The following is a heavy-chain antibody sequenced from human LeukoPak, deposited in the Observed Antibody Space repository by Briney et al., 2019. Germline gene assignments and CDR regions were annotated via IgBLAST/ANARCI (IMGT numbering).Heavy chain of an antibody. CDR3: ARVANYHYYYMDV. V-gene: IGHV4-39*07. Sequence: SETLSLTCTVSGGSISSSTYYWGWIRQPPGKGLEWIGSIYYSGSTYYNPSLKSRVTISVDTSKNQFSLKVSSVTAADTAVYYCARVANYHYYYMDVWGKGTTVTVSS. CDR1: GGSISSSTYY. CDR2: IYYSGST. J-gene: IGHJ6*03.